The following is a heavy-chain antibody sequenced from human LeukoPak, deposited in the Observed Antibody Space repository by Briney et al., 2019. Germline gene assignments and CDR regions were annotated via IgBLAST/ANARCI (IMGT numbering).Heavy chain of an antibody. CDR3: TTTGD. Sequence: GGSLRLSCAASGLTFSSAWMYWVRQAPGKGLEWVGRIKSKSDGGTTDYAGTVKGRFTISRDDSKNTLFLQMNSLTFEGTAVYYCTTTGDWGQGTLVTVSS. CDR1: GLTFSSAW. D-gene: IGHD3-10*01. J-gene: IGHJ4*02. CDR2: IKSKSDGGTT. V-gene: IGHV3-15*01.